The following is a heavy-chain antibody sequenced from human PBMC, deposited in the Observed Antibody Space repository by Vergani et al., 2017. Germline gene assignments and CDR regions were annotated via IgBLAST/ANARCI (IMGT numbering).Heavy chain of an antibody. D-gene: IGHD3-22*01. CDR1: GFTVSSNY. Sequence: EVQLVESGGGLVQPGGSLRLSCAASGFTVSSNYMSWVRQAPGKGLEWVSAISGSGGSTYYADSVKGRFTISRDNSKNTLYLQMNSLRAEDTAVYYCARDRGSKYYYDSSGYYSGAFDIWGQGTMVTVSS. CDR2: SGSGGST. J-gene: IGHJ3*02. V-gene: IGHV3-66*01. CDR3: ARDRGSKYYYDSSGYYSGAFDI.